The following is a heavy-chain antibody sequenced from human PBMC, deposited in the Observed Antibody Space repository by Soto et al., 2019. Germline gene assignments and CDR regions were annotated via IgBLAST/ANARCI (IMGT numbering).Heavy chain of an antibody. CDR3: ASGASRWYPYFFDS. Sequence: QAQVVQSGAEVRKPGSSVNLSCKASEGTFNSYAIAWVRQAPGQGLEWMGGMIPYYSTLNYAQKFQDRVTITADDSTNTFYMELSSLRSDDTAVYFCASGASRWYPYFFDSWAQGTLVTVSS. CDR2: MIPYYSTL. D-gene: IGHD6-13*01. J-gene: IGHJ4*02. CDR1: EGTFNSYA. V-gene: IGHV1-69*01.